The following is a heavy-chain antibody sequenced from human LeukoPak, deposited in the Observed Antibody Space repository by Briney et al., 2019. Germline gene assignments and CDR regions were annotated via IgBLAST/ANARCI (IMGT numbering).Heavy chain of an antibody. V-gene: IGHV4-4*02. Sequence: IPSGTLSLTCAVSGVSISSSEWWIWVRQPPGQGLEWIGEIHCDGRTRYNPSLKSRVTMSMDYSKNQFSLSVTSVTAADTAIYYCGKTDIYFNPIDYWGPGSLVTVSS. CDR1: GVSISSSEW. D-gene: IGHD3-9*01. CDR2: IHCDGRT. J-gene: IGHJ4*02. CDR3: GKTDIYFNPIDY.